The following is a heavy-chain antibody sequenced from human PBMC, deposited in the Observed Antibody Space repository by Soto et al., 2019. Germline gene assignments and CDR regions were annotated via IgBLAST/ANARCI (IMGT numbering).Heavy chain of an antibody. V-gene: IGHV4-34*01. J-gene: IGHJ4*02. CDR3: AIARLYHYDSSGPFDY. Sequence: SETLSLTCAVYGGSFSGYYWSWIRQPPGKGLEWIGEINHSGSTNYNPSLKSRVTISVDTSKNQFSLKLSSVTAADTAVYYCAIARLYHYDSSGPFDYWGQGTLVTVSS. D-gene: IGHD3-22*01. CDR2: INHSGST. CDR1: GGSFSGYY.